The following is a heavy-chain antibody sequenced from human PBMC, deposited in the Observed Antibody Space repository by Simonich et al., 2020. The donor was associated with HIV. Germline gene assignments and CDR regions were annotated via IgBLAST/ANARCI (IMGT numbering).Heavy chain of an antibody. CDR3: ARRGGYAFDY. V-gene: IGHV4-34*01. D-gene: IGHD5-12*01. CDR2: INHSGST. CDR1: GGSFSGYY. J-gene: IGHJ4*02. Sequence: QVQLQQWGAGLLKPSETLSLTCAVYGGSFSGYYWDWIRQPPGQGLEWIGEINHSGSTDYNSSLKSRGTISVDTSKNQFSLKLSAVTAADTAMYYCARRGGYAFDYWGQGTLVTVSS.